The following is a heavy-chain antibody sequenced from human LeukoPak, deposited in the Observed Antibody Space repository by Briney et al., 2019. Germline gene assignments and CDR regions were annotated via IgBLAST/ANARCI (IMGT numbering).Heavy chain of an antibody. V-gene: IGHV1-8*03. Sequence: ASVKVSCKASGYTFTSYDINWVRQATGQGLEWMGWMNPNSGNTGYAQKFQGRVTITRNTSISTAYVELSSLRSEDTAVYYCARGQFIAAAGTSPLGYWGQGTLVTVSS. CDR1: GYTFTSYD. J-gene: IGHJ4*02. CDR3: ARGQFIAAAGTSPLGY. CDR2: MNPNSGNT. D-gene: IGHD6-13*01.